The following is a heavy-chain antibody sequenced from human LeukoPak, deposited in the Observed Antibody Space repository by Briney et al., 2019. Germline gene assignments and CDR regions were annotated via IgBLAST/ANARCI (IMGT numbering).Heavy chain of an antibody. Sequence: GASVKVSCKVSGYTLTELSMHWVRQAPGQGLEWMGTINPSGGSTSYAQKFQGRVTMTRDTSTSTVYMELSSLRSEDTAVYYCAREDTAMALVIGDYWGQGTLVTVSS. D-gene: IGHD5-18*01. CDR2: INPSGGST. V-gene: IGHV1-46*01. CDR1: GYTLTELS. CDR3: AREDTAMALVIGDY. J-gene: IGHJ4*02.